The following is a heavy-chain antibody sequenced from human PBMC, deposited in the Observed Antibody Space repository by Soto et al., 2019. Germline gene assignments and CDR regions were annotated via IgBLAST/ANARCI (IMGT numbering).Heavy chain of an antibody. CDR2: IYYSGST. CDR3: ARDWGGYCSSTSCLGYYYYYGMDV. D-gene: IGHD2-2*01. V-gene: IGHV4-61*01. J-gene: IGHJ6*02. CDR1: SGSVISGSYY. Sequence: SATLSITCTVSSGSVISGSYYWSWIRQPPGKGLEWIGYIYYSGSTNYNPSLKSRVTISVDTSKNQFSLKLSSVTAADTAVYYCARDWGGYCSSTSCLGYYYYYGMDVWGQGTTVTVSS.